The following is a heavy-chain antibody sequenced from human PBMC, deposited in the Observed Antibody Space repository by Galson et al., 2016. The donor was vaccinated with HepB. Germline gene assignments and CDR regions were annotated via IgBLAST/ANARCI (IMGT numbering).Heavy chain of an antibody. Sequence: ATLSLTCTVSGGSVSRGSYYWTWLRQPPGKGLEWIGYMYYSGNTNYNPSLKSRVTISADTSKNQFSLKLSSVTAADTAVYYCAREGADIAVAATAYDYWGQGTLVTVSS. CDR2: MYYSGNT. V-gene: IGHV4-61*01. CDR3: AREGADIAVAATAYDY. CDR1: GGSVSRGSYY. D-gene: IGHD6-19*01. J-gene: IGHJ4*02.